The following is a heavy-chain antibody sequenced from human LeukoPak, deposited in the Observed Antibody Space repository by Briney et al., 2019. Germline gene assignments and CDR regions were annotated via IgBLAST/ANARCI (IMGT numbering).Heavy chain of an antibody. CDR2: INAGNGNT. J-gene: IGHJ4*02. CDR1: GYTLTSYA. Sequence: ASVKVSCKASGYTLTSYAMHWVRQAPGQRLEWMRWINAGNGNTKYSQKFQGRVTITRDTSASTAYMELSSLRSEDTAVYYCARGSSGYPRYFDYWGQGTLVTVSS. D-gene: IGHD3-22*01. V-gene: IGHV1-3*01. CDR3: ARGSSGYPRYFDY.